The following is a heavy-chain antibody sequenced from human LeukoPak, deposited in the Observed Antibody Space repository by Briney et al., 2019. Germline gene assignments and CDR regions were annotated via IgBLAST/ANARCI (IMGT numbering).Heavy chain of an antibody. Sequence: RASVKVSCKASGGTFSSYAISWVRQAPGQGLEWMGRIIPILGIANYAQKFQGRVTITADKSTSTAYMELSNLRSEDTAVYYCARERAEMATMDYWGQGTLVTVSS. CDR1: GGTFSSYA. J-gene: IGHJ4*02. D-gene: IGHD5-24*01. CDR3: ARERAEMATMDY. CDR2: IIPILGIA. V-gene: IGHV1-69*04.